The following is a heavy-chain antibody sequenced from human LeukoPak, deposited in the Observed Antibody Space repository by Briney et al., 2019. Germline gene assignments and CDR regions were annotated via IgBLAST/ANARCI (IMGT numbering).Heavy chain of an antibody. Sequence: GGSLRLSCAASGFTFGNAWMSWVRQAPGKGPEWVGRIKRKTDGGTTDYAAPVKGRFTISRDDSKNTLYLQMNSLKTEDTAVYYCTTFDYAAFDHWGQGTLVTVSS. D-gene: IGHD4-17*01. CDR1: GFTFGNAW. CDR3: TTFDYAAFDH. CDR2: IKRKTDGGTT. J-gene: IGHJ4*02. V-gene: IGHV3-15*01.